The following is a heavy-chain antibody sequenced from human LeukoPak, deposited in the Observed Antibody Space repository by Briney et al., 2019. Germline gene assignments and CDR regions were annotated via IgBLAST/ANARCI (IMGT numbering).Heavy chain of an antibody. CDR2: IIPIFGTA. D-gene: IGHD6-13*01. J-gene: IGHJ6*03. V-gene: IGHV1-69*05. CDR1: GGTFSSYA. Sequence: ASVKVSCKASGGTFSSYAISWVRQAPGQGLEWMGGIIPIFGTANYAQKFQGRVTITTDESTSTAYMELSSLRSEDTAVYYCARSIAAAGTGYYYMDVWGKGTTVTVSS. CDR3: ARSIAAAGTGYYYMDV.